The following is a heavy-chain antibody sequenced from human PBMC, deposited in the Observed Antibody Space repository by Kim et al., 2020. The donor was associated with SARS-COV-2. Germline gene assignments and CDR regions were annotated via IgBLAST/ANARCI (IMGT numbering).Heavy chain of an antibody. CDR3: AGASSSGPYYYYGMDV. D-gene: IGHD6-6*01. V-gene: IGHV4-59*13. Sequence: SETLSLTCTVSGGSISSYYWSWIRQPPGKGLEWIGYIYYSGSTNYNPSLKSRVTISVDTSKNQFSLKLSSVTAADTAVYYCAGASSSGPYYYYGMDVWGQGTTVTVSS. J-gene: IGHJ6*02. CDR1: GGSISSYY. CDR2: IYYSGST.